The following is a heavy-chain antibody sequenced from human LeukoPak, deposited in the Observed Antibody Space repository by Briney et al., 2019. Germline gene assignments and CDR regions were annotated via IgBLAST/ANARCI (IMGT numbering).Heavy chain of an antibody. CDR1: GFTFSSYA. Sequence: GGSLRLSCAASGFTFSSYAMSWVRQAPGKGLEWVSAISGSGGSTYYADSVKGRFTISRDNSKNTLDQQMNSLRAEDTAVYYCARVSRYFDWLLIDYWGQGTLVTVSS. CDR2: ISGSGGST. V-gene: IGHV3-23*01. J-gene: IGHJ4*02. D-gene: IGHD3-9*01. CDR3: ARVSRYFDWLLIDY.